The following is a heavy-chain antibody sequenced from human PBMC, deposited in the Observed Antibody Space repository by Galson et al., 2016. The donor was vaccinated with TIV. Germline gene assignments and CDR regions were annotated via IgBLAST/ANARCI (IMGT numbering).Heavy chain of an antibody. J-gene: IGHJ6*02. CDR3: MREGSTVTMHHYFGMDV. D-gene: IGHD4-17*01. CDR2: IYESGTT. CDR1: SYSIKSGYY. Sequence: ETLSLTCVVSSYSIKSGYYWGWARQPPGKGLQWIGSIYESGTTYSNPSLKSRLTLSVDTSKNEFSLKLSPVTAADTAVYYCMREGSTVTMHHYFGMDVWGQGTSVTVSS. V-gene: IGHV4-38-2*02.